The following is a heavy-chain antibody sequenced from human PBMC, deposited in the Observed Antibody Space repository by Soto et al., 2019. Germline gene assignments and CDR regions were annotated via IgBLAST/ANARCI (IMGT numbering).Heavy chain of an antibody. CDR1: GFTFSSYG. Sequence: LRLSCAASGFTFSSYGMHWVRQAPGKGLEWVAAISYDGSNKYYADSVKGRFTISRDNSKNTLYLQMNSLRAEDTAVYYCAKDRRYCSSTSCYRWFDPWGQGTLVTVSS. D-gene: IGHD2-2*01. J-gene: IGHJ5*02. CDR2: ISYDGSNK. CDR3: AKDRRYCSSTSCYRWFDP. V-gene: IGHV3-30*18.